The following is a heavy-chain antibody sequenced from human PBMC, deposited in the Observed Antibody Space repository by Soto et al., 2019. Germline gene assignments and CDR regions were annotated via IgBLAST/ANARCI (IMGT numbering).Heavy chain of an antibody. CDR1: GDSISDTKW. CDR2: IYHSGST. V-gene: IGHV4-4*02. Sequence: QVQLQESGPGLVKPSGTLSLTCAVSGDSISDTKWWSWVRLPPGKGLEWIGEIYHSGSTNYNSSLKSRVSMSVDKAKNQFSLNLTSVTAADTAVYYCARVISSREEYFDYWGQGTLVTVSP. CDR3: ARVISSREEYFDY. D-gene: IGHD6-19*01. J-gene: IGHJ4*02.